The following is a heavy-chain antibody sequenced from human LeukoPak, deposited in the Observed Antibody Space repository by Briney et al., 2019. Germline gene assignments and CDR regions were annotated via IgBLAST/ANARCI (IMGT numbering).Heavy chain of an antibody. D-gene: IGHD3-16*01. Sequence: PSETLSLTCTVSGGSISSSNYYWGWIRQPPGKGLEWIGEIYHSGSTNYNPSLKSRVTISVDKSKNQFSLKLSSVTAADTAVYYCARESRGIDYWGRGTLVTVSS. CDR3: ARESRGIDY. CDR1: GGSISSSNYY. V-gene: IGHV4-39*07. J-gene: IGHJ4*02. CDR2: IYHSGST.